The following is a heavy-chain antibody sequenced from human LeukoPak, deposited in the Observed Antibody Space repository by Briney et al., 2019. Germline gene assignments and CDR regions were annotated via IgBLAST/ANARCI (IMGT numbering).Heavy chain of an antibody. CDR2: IKQDGSEK. D-gene: IGHD3-16*02. J-gene: IGHJ4*02. V-gene: IGHV3-7*03. CDR3: ARENNDYVWGSYRYFNDY. CDR1: GFTFSSYW. Sequence: GGSLRLSCAASGFTFSSYWMSWVRQAPGKGLEWVANIKQDGSEKYYVDSVKGRFTISRDNAKNSLYLQMNSQRADDTAVYYCARENNDYVWGSYRYFNDYWGQGTLVTVSS.